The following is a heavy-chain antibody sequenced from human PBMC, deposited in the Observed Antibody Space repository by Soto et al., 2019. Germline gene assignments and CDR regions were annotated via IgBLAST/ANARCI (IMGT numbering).Heavy chain of an antibody. CDR1: GFTFSSYA. D-gene: IGHD7-27*01. CDR3: AKDRSNWDLYYFDY. CDR2: ISGSGGST. Sequence: GGSLRLSCAAPGFTFSSYAMSWVRQAPGKGLEWVSAISGSGGSTYYADSVKGRFTISRDNSKNTLYLQMDSLRAEDTAVYYCAKDRSNWDLYYFDYWGQGTLVTVSS. V-gene: IGHV3-23*01. J-gene: IGHJ4*02.